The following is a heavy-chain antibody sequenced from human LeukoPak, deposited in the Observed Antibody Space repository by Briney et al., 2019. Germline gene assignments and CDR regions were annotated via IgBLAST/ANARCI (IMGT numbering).Heavy chain of an antibody. D-gene: IGHD3-3*01. J-gene: IGHJ6*03. Sequence: ASVKVSCKASGGTFRNSGFSWVRQAPGQGLEWMGRIIPILALANYAQKFQGRVTITVDKSTSTVYVELSSLRSEDTAVYYCARAGYDFWSGYHPDYYYYMDVWGKGTTVTVSS. CDR1: GGTFRNSG. CDR3: ARAGYDFWSGYHPDYYYYMDV. CDR2: IIPILALA. V-gene: IGHV1-69*04.